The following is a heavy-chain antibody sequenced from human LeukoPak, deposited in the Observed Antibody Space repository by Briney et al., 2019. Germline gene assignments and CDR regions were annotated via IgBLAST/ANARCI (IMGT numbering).Heavy chain of an antibody. CDR3: ARVDNYHILTGPKVFDI. CDR1: GGSISSYY. Sequence: KPSETLSLTCTVPGGSISSYYCSCIRQPPGKGLEWIGYIYYSGSTNYNPSLKSRVTISVDTSKNQFSLKLSSVTAADTAVYYCARVDNYHILTGPKVFDIWGQGTLVTVSS. J-gene: IGHJ3*02. D-gene: IGHD3-9*01. V-gene: IGHV4-59*01. CDR2: IYYSGST.